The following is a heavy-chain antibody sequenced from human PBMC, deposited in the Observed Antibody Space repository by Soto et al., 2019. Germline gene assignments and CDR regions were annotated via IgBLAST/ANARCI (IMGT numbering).Heavy chain of an antibody. CDR1: GFTFSDLG. D-gene: IGHD6-13*01. V-gene: IGHV3-23*01. Sequence: GGSLRLSCSASGFTFSDLGMSWVRQAPGKGLEWVSAITDSGTTYYADSVKGRFSISRDDSKNTLYLQMNSLRADDTAVYYCAKCSPEGAGAEDYWGQGTLVNVS. CDR2: ITDSGTT. J-gene: IGHJ4*02. CDR3: AKCSPEGAGAEDY.